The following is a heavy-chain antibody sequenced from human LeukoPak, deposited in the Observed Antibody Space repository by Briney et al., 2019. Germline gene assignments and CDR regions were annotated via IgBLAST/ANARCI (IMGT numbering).Heavy chain of an antibody. J-gene: IGHJ5*01. CDR1: GFTLSSYA. D-gene: IGHD3-9*01. CDR2: ISNSRDNT. Sequence: PGGSLRLSWAASGFTLSSYAMSWVREAPGKGLEWVSGISNSRDNTSKADYVKGPFTTSRAICNNTLYLRMNSLRAEDTVVYYCAKGDGYFDWWLDHWGEGALVTVSS. CDR3: AKGDGYFDWWLDH. V-gene: IGHV3-23*01.